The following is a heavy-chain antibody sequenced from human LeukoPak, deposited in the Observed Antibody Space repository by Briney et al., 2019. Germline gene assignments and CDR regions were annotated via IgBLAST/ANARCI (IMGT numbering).Heavy chain of an antibody. J-gene: IGHJ4*02. D-gene: IGHD3-10*01. CDR3: ARRGVGGSHFDY. Sequence: GGSLRLSCAGSGFTFSDYQMTWVRQAPGKGLEWPSYISSSGSTIYYADSVKGRFTISRDNAKNSLYLQTNSLRAEDTAVYYCARRGVGGSHFDYWGQGTLVTVSS. V-gene: IGHV3-48*03. CDR1: GFTFSDYQ. CDR2: ISSSGSTI.